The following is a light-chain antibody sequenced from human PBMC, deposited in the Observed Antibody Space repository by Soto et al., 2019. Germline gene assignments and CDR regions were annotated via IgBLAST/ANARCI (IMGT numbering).Light chain of an antibody. J-gene: IGKJ4*01. CDR1: QSISSY. CDR2: AAS. CDR3: QQYNTYMLT. V-gene: IGKV1-39*01. Sequence: DIQMTQSPSSLSASVGDRVTITCRASQSISSYLNWYQQKPGKAPKLLIYAASSLQSGVPSRFSGSGSGTDFTLTISSLQPEDFANYYCQQYNTYMLTFGGGTKV.